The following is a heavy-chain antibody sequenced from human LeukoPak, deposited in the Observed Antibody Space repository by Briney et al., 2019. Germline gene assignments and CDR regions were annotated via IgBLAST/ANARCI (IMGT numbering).Heavy chain of an antibody. D-gene: IGHD4-17*01. CDR1: GFTFSSYW. J-gene: IGHJ4*02. CDR3: ARDPTDYGDYSDY. CDR2: IKQDGSEK. V-gene: IGHV3-7*01. Sequence: PGGPLRLSCAASGFTFSSYWMSWVRQAPGKGLEWVANIKQDGSEKYYVDSVKGRFTISRDNAKNSLYLQMNSLRAEDTAVYYCARDPTDYGDYSDYWGQGTLVTVSS.